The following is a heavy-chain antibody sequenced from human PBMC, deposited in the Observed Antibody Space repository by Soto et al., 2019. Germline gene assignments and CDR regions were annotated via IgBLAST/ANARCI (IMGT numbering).Heavy chain of an antibody. Sequence: EVQLLQSGGGLVQPGGSLRLSCAASGFTFSSYAISWVLQAPGKGLEWVSAISNSGGNTYYADSVMGRFTISRDNSKNTLFLQMNSLRAEDTAIYYCAKEWGRPLDYWGQGTLVTVSS. D-gene: IGHD7-27*01. CDR2: ISNSGGNT. J-gene: IGHJ4*02. V-gene: IGHV3-23*01. CDR1: GFTFSSYA. CDR3: AKEWGRPLDY.